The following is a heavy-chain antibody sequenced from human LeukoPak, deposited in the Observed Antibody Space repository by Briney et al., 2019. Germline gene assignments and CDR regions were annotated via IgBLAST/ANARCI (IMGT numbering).Heavy chain of an antibody. D-gene: IGHD2-2*01. V-gene: IGHV3-21*01. J-gene: IGHJ5*02. Sequence: SGGSLRLSCAASGFTFSSYSMNWVCQAPGTGLEWVPSISSSSSYIYYADSVKGRFTISRDNAKNSLYLQMNSLRAEDTAVYYCARAPSLVVVRAAISRFISPQNWFDPWGQGTLVTVSS. CDR2: ISSSSSYI. CDR3: ARAPSLVVVRAAISRFISPQNWFDP. CDR1: GFTFSSYS.